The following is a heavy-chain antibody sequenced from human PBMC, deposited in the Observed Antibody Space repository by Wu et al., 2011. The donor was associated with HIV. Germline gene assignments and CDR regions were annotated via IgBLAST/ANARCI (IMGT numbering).Heavy chain of an antibody. CDR1: GGSFSSSA. V-gene: IGHV1-69*08. J-gene: IGHJ6*03. CDR3: AKTPEDDVLTGWGHYMDV. CDR2: IFPIFETI. D-gene: IGHD3-9*01. Sequence: QVQLVQSGAVIKRPGSSVKVSCKASGGSFSSSAVVWVRQAPGQGLEWMGSIFPIFETINYAQKFQGRVTISADKSARTVHMELSSLRFEDTAVYYCAKTPEDDVLTGWGHYMDVWGKGTTVTVS.